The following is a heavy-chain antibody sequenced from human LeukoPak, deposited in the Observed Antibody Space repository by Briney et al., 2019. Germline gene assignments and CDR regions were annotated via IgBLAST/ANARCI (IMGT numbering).Heavy chain of an antibody. CDR1: GFIFSNYW. CDR3: ARDSLIQYGSGSYWGFDY. J-gene: IGHJ4*02. Sequence: PGGSLRLSCAASGFIFSNYWMSWVRQAPGKGPEWVGDIKTDGSDKYYVGSVKGRFTISRDNAKNSLYLQMNSLRAEDTAVCYCARDSLIQYGSGSYWGFDYWGQGILVTVSS. V-gene: IGHV3-7*03. D-gene: IGHD3-10*01. CDR2: IKTDGSDK.